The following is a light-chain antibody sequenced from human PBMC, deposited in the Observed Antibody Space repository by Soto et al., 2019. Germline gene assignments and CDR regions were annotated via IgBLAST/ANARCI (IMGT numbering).Light chain of an antibody. CDR3: QTWGTGIRM. CDR2: VNSDGSH. Sequence: QPVLTQSPSASASLGASVKLTCTLSSGHSRYAIAWHQQQPEKGPRYLMKVNSDGSHNKGDGIPDRFSGSSSGAERYLTISSLQSEDEADYYCQTWGTGIRMFGGGTQLTVL. V-gene: IGLV4-69*01. J-gene: IGLJ3*02. CDR1: SGHSRYA.